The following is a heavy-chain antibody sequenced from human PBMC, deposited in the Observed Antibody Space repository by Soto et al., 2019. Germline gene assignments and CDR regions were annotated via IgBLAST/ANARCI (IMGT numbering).Heavy chain of an antibody. V-gene: IGHV3-23*01. D-gene: IGHD6-13*01. CDR1: TFTFRSYA. CDR2: IRGSGGST. J-gene: IGHJ5*02. CDR3: AKGQHSSSWYNWFDP. Sequence: AGSLRISSAAPTFTFRSYATIRVPQSPLKGVEWVSAIRGSGGSTYCADSVRGRFYLSRDNSKNTLYPQMNSLRAEDTAVYYCAKGQHSSSWYNWFDPWGQGTLVTVSS.